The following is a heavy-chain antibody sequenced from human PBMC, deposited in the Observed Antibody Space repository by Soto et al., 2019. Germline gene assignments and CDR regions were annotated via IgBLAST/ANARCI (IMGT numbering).Heavy chain of an antibody. CDR3: ARERGTYINYYYRMDV. CDR1: GFSFSNYG. Sequence: ASVKVSCKVSGFSFSNYGISWVRQAPGQGLEWLGWISGHNGDTKYAQNLQGRVTMTADTSTSTAYMELRSLTSDDTAVYYCARERGTYINYYYRMDVRGQGTKVTVSS. J-gene: IGHJ6*02. V-gene: IGHV1-18*01. D-gene: IGHD3-16*01. CDR2: ISGHNGDT.